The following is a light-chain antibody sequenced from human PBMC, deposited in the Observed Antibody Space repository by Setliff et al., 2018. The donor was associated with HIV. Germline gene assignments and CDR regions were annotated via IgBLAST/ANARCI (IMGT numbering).Light chain of an antibody. J-gene: IGLJ1*01. CDR1: NIGGKS. V-gene: IGLV3-21*04. Sequence: SYALTQPPSVSVAPGKTAKITCGGNNIGGKSIHWYQQKPGQAPVLVIYYDSDRPSGIPERFSGSNSGNTATLTISRVEAGDEADYYCQVWDTSSDHPEVFGTGTKGTVL. CDR3: QVWDTSSDHPEV. CDR2: YDS.